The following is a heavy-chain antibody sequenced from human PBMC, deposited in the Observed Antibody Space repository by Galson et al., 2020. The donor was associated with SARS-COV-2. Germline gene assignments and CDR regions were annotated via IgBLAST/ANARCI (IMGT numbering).Heavy chain of an antibody. Sequence: SETLSLTCTVSGYSISSGYYWGWIRQPPGKGLEWIGSIYHSGSTYYNPSLKSRVTISVDTSKNQFSLKLSSVTAADTAVYYCARVVSRAGAAAGNFDYWGQGTLVTVSS. CDR3: ARVVSRAGAAAGNFDY. CDR1: GYSISSGYY. J-gene: IGHJ4*02. V-gene: IGHV4-38-2*02. D-gene: IGHD6-13*01. CDR2: IYHSGST.